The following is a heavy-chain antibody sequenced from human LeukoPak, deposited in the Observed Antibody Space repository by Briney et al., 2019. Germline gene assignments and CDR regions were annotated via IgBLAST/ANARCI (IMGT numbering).Heavy chain of an antibody. Sequence: GGSLRLSGAASGFTVTNAWMNWVRQAPGKGLEWGGRIKKKSDGWTPDYAAPVKGTFTISSDDSKNTLYLQMNSLKTEDTAVYFCSTEGYRYGHHSLDIWGQGTMVTVSS. J-gene: IGHJ3*02. CDR2: IKKKSDGWTP. CDR3: STEGYRYGHHSLDI. D-gene: IGHD5-18*01. V-gene: IGHV3-15*01. CDR1: GFTVTNAW.